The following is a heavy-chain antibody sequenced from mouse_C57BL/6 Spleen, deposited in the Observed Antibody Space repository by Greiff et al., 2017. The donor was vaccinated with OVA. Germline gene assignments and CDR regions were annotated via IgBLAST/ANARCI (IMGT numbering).Heavy chain of an antibody. CDR1: GYTFTSYW. D-gene: IGHD1-1*01. V-gene: IGHV1-69*01. Sequence: VQLQQPGAELVMPGASVKLSCKASGYTFTSYWMHWVKQRPGQGLEWIGEIDPSDSYTNYNQKFKGKSTLTIDKSSSTAYMQLSSLTSEDSAVYYCARGATTGWFAYWGQGTLVTVSA. CDR3: ARGATTGWFAY. CDR2: IDPSDSYT. J-gene: IGHJ3*01.